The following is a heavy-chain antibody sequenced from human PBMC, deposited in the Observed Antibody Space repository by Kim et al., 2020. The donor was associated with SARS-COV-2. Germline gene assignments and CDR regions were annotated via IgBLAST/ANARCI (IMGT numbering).Heavy chain of an antibody. D-gene: IGHD2-2*01. Sequence: GGSLRLSCAASGFTFSDYYMSWIRQAPGKGLEWVSYISSSGSTIYYADSVKGRFTISRDNAKNSLYLQMNSLRAEDTAVYYCAREPVYCSSTSCPVRYYGMDVWGQGTTVTVSS. J-gene: IGHJ6*02. CDR3: AREPVYCSSTSCPVRYYGMDV. V-gene: IGHV3-11*01. CDR1: GFTFSDYY. CDR2: ISSSGSTI.